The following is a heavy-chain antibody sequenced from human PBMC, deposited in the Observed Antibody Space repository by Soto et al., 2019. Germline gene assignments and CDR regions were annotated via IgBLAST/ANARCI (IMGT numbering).Heavy chain of an antibody. Sequence: QPGGSLRLSCAASGFTFSSYAMHWVRQAPGKGLEWVAVTSYDGSNKYYADSVKGRFTISRDNSKNTLYPQMNSLRAEDTAVYYCAREQGVIGTAMDSYYYYGMDVWGQGSTVTVPS. CDR3: AREQGVIGTAMDSYYYYGMDV. CDR2: TSYDGSNK. D-gene: IGHD5-18*01. V-gene: IGHV3-30-3*01. J-gene: IGHJ6*02. CDR1: GFTFSSYA.